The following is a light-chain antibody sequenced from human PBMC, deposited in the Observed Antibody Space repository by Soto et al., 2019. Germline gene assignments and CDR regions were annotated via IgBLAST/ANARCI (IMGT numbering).Light chain of an antibody. CDR3: QQYGGSPRT. V-gene: IGKV3-20*01. CDR2: VAS. Sequence: EIVLTQSPGTLSSSPGEGATLSCRASQSISSNFLAWYQQKRGQAPRLLIHVASNRATGIPDSFSGSGSGTDFTLTIPRPEPQYVDVYYCQQYGGSPRTFGQRTKVEV. J-gene: IGKJ1*01. CDR1: QSISSNF.